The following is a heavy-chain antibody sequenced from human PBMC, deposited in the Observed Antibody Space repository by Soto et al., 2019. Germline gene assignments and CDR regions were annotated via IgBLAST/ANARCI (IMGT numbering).Heavy chain of an antibody. J-gene: IGHJ6*02. Sequence: QVQLVESGGGVVQPGRSLRLSCAASGFTFSSYGMHWVRQAPGNGLEWVAVISYDGSNKYYADSVKGRFTISRDNSKNTLYLQMNSMRAEDTAVYYCAKDLWGNCSSNSGQPIYYYYYGMDVWGQGTTVTVSS. V-gene: IGHV3-30*18. CDR3: AKDLWGNCSSNSGQPIYYYYYGMDV. D-gene: IGHD2-2*01. CDR2: ISYDGSNK. CDR1: GFTFSSYG.